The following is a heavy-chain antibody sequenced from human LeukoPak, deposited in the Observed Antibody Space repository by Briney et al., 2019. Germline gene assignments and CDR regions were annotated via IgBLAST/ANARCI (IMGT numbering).Heavy chain of an antibody. CDR3: ARDGRGYSSSWFDY. D-gene: IGHD6-13*01. V-gene: IGHV3-48*03. CDR2: ISSSGSTL. Sequence: GGSLRLSCAASGFTFSSSEMNWVRQAPGKGLEWVSYISSSGSTLYYADSVKGRFTISRDNAKNSLYLQMNSLRAEDTAVYYCARDGRGYSSSWFDYWGQGTLVTVSS. J-gene: IGHJ4*02. CDR1: GFTFSSSE.